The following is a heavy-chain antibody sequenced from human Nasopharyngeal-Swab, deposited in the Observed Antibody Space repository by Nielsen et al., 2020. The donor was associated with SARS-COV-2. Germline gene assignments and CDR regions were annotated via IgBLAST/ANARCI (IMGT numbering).Heavy chain of an antibody. Sequence: ASVKVSCKASGYTFTSYYMHWVRQAPGQGLEWMGIINPSGGSTSYAQKFQGRVTMTRDTSTSTVYMELSSLRSEDTAVYYCARGSLWIQLWREAFDIWGQGTMVTVSS. CDR3: ARGSLWIQLWREAFDI. CDR1: GYTFTSYY. J-gene: IGHJ3*02. CDR2: INPSGGST. V-gene: IGHV1-46*01. D-gene: IGHD5-18*01.